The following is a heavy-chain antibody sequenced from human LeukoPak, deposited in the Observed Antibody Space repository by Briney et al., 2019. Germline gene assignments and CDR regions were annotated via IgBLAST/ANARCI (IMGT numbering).Heavy chain of an antibody. J-gene: IGHJ3*02. CDR2: IKQDGSEI. CDR3: ATASTKRDTDAFDI. Sequence: GGSLRLSCAASGFTFSSYWMTWVRQAPGIGLEWVANIKQDGSEIYYVDSVKGRFTISRDNGKHSLYLQMNSLRVEDTAVYYCATASTKRDTDAFDIWGQGTMVTVSS. D-gene: IGHD5-18*01. V-gene: IGHV3-7*02. CDR1: GFTFSSYW.